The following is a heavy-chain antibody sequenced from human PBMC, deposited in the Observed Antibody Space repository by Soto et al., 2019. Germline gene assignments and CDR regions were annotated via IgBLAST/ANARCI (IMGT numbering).Heavy chain of an antibody. D-gene: IGHD3-22*01. J-gene: IGHJ5*02. V-gene: IGHV4-39*07. CDR3: ARTSYDSSGTAADP. CDR2: IYYSGST. CDR1: GGSISSSSYY. Sequence: SETLSLTCTVSGGSISSSSYYWGWIRQPPGKGLEWIGYIYYSGSTYYNPSLKSRVTISVDTSKNQFSLKLSSVTAADTAVYYCARTSYDSSGTAADPWGQGTLVTVSS.